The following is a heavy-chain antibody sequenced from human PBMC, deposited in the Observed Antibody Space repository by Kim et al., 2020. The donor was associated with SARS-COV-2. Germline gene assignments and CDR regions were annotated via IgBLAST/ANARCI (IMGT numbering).Heavy chain of an antibody. Sequence: SETLSLTCAVYGGSFSGYYWSWIRQPPGKGLEWIGEINHSGSTNYNPSLKSRVTISVDTSKNQFSLKLSSVTAADTAVSYFARVSAAGNSYNWFDPWCQG. CDR2: INHSGST. V-gene: IGHV4-34*01. J-gene: IGHJ5*02. CDR3: ARVSAAGNSYNWFDP. D-gene: IGHD6-13*01. CDR1: GGSFSGYY.